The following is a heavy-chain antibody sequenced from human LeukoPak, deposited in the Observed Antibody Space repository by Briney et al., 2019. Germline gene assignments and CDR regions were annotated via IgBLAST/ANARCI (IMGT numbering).Heavy chain of an antibody. Sequence: GGSLRLSCAASGFTFSGHGTHWVRQAPGKGLEWVAYIRNDGNKKHYADFVKGRFTISRDNSKNALYLQMNSLRVEDTAVYYCAIDFWSGYSDYWGEGTLVTVSS. CDR2: IRNDGNKK. CDR1: GFTFSGHG. D-gene: IGHD3-3*01. CDR3: AIDFWSGYSDY. J-gene: IGHJ4*02. V-gene: IGHV3-30*02.